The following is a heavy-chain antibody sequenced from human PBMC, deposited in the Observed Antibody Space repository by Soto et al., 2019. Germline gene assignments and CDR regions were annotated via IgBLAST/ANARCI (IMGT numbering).Heavy chain of an antibody. CDR3: ADPDWLPSY. CDR1: GFTFSSYW. Sequence: GGSLRLSCAASGFTFSSYWMSWVRQAPGKGLEWVANIKQDGSEKYYVDSVKGRFTISRDNSKNTLYLQMNSLRAEDTAVYYCADPDWLPSYWGQGTLVTVSS. D-gene: IGHD3-9*01. J-gene: IGHJ4*02. CDR2: IKQDGSEK. V-gene: IGHV3-7*03.